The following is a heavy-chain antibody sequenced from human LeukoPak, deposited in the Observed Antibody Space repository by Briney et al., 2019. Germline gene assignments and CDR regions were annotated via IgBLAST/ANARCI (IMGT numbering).Heavy chain of an antibody. J-gene: IGHJ4*02. V-gene: IGHV3-53*01. CDR3: ARGLIAAPSTSLRYFDY. Sequence: GGSLRLSCAASGFTVSNNYMSWVRQAPGKGLEWVSVIYSGGSTYYADSVKGRFTISRDNSKNTLYLQMNSLRAEDTAVYFCARGLIAAPSTSLRYFDYWGQGTLVTVSS. D-gene: IGHD6-13*01. CDR1: GFTVSNNY. CDR2: IYSGGST.